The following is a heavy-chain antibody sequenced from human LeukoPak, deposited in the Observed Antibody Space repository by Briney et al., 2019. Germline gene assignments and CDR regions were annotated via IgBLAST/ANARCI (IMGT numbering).Heavy chain of an antibody. CDR1: GYTVINYY. V-gene: IGHV1-46*01. CDR3: AREGYGSGRRLGMDV. J-gene: IGHJ6*02. D-gene: IGHD3-10*01. CDR2: INPSGGTT. Sequence: ASVKVSCKSSGYTVINYYVHWVRQAPGQGLEWMGIINPSGGTTTYAQKIQGRLTLTRDTSTSTVYMELSSLRSDDTSVYYCAREGYGSGRRLGMDVWGQGTTVTVSS.